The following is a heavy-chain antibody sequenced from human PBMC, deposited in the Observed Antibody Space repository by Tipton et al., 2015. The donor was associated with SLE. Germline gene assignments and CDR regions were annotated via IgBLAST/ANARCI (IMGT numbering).Heavy chain of an antibody. V-gene: IGHV4-30-2*01. D-gene: IGHD3-22*01. CDR1: GGSISSGGYS. J-gene: IGHJ4*02. Sequence: TLSLTCAVSGGSISSGGYSWSWIRQPPGKGLEWIGYIYHSGSTYYNPSLKSRVTISVDKSKSQFSLKLSSVTAADTAVYYCARDSDSSGYYYYFDYWGQGTLVTVSP. CDR2: IYHSGST. CDR3: ARDSDSSGYYYYFDY.